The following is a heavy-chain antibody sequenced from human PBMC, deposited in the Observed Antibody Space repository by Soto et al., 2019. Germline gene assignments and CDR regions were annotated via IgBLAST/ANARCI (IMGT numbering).Heavy chain of an antibody. CDR3: AREREEYQPLLLASNWSDP. V-gene: IGHV3-30-3*01. CDR2: ISYDRSNK. CDR1: GFTFSSYA. J-gene: IGHJ5*02. Sequence: LRLSCAASGFTFSSYAMHWVRQAPGKGLEWVAVISYDRSNKYYADSVKGRFTISRDNSKNTLYLQMNSLRAEDTAVYYCAREREEYQPLLLASNWSDPWGQGTLVTVSS. D-gene: IGHD2-15*01.